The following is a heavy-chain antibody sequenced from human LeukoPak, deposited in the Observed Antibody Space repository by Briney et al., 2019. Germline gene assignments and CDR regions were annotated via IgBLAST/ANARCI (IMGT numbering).Heavy chain of an antibody. CDR1: GYSFSSYW. D-gene: IGHD3-16*01. CDR3: ACPIRGGSHAFDI. V-gene: IGHV5-51*01. Sequence: GESLKISCKGSGYSFSSYWIAWVRQMPGKGLEWMGIIYPGDSDTRYSPSFQGQVTISADKSISTAYLQWSSLKASDTAMYYCACPIRGGSHAFDIWGQGTMVTVSS. CDR2: IYPGDSDT. J-gene: IGHJ3*02.